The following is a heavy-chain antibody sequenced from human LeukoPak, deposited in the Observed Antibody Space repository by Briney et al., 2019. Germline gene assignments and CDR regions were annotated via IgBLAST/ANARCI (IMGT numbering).Heavy chain of an antibody. J-gene: IGHJ5*02. CDR2: INPNSGGT. V-gene: IGHV1-2*02. CDR3: ARDRQLGGYNWFDP. CDR1: GYTFTGYY. Sequence: AASVKVSCKASGYTFTGYYMHWVRQAPGQGLEWMGWINPNSGGTNYAQKFQGRVTMTRDTSISTAYMELSRLRSDDRAVYYCARDRQLGGYNWFDPWGQGTLVTVSS. D-gene: IGHD6-6*01.